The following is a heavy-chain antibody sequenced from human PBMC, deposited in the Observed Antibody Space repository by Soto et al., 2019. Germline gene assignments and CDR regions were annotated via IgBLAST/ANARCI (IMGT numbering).Heavy chain of an antibody. J-gene: IGHJ3*01. CDR2: ILYDGSNK. CDR1: GFTFSIYA. D-gene: IGHD3-10*01. V-gene: IGHV3-30-3*01. CDR3: ARGRGGDAFDV. Sequence: QVQLVESGGGVVQPGRSLRLSCAASGFTFSIYAMHWVRQAPGKGLEWVAGILYDGSNKYYADSVKGRFTISRDNSKNTLYLQVDSRRAEDTCVYYCARGRGGDAFDVWGQGTMVTVSS.